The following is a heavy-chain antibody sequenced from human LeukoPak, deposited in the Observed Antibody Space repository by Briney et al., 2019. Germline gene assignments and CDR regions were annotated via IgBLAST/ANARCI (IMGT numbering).Heavy chain of an antibody. J-gene: IGHJ3*02. CDR3: ARSYNWNDEGAPAFDI. V-gene: IGHV3-23*01. CDR1: GFTFGDYA. CDR2: ISGSGGST. Sequence: GGSLRLSCTASGFTFGDYAMSWVRQAPGKGLEWVSAISGSGGSTYYADSVKGRFTISRDNSKNTLYLQMNSLRAEDTAVYYCARSYNWNDEGAPAFDIWGQGTMVTVSS. D-gene: IGHD1-20*01.